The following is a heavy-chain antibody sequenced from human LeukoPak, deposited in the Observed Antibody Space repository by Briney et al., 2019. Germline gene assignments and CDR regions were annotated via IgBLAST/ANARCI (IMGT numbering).Heavy chain of an antibody. CDR1: GFTFSSYG. CDR2: IRYDGSNK. Sequence: GGSLRLSCAASGFTFSSYGMHWVRQAPGKGLEWVAFIRYDGSNKYYADSVKGRFTISRDNSKNTLYLQMNSLRAEDTAVYYCAKASDHYGSGRGNHYYYYGMDVWGQGTTVTVSS. CDR3: AKASDHYGSGRGNHYYYYGMDV. J-gene: IGHJ6*02. D-gene: IGHD3-10*01. V-gene: IGHV3-30*02.